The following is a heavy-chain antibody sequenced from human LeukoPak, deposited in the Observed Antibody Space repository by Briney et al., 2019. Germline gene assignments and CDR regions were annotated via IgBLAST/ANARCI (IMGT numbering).Heavy chain of an antibody. CDR2: IYYSGST. CDR1: GGSFSGYY. CDR3: ARAGPPHYGMDV. J-gene: IGHJ6*02. D-gene: IGHD1-14*01. V-gene: IGHV4-59*01. Sequence: SETLSLTCAVYGGSFSGYYWSWIRQPPGKGLEWIGYIYYSGSTNYNPSLKSRVTISVDTSKNQFSLKLSSVTAADTAVYYCARAGPPHYGMDVWGQGTTVTVSS.